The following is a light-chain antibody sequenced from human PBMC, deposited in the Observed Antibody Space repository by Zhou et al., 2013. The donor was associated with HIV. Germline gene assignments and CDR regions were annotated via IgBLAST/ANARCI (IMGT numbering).Light chain of an antibody. CDR1: QSVSSA. V-gene: IGKV3-15*01. Sequence: EIVMTQSPATLSVSPGERVTLSCRASQSVSSALAWYQQKTGQAPRLLIYSTSTRATGVPARFSGSGSGTDFTLTISRLEPEDFAVYYCQQYGNPPLTFGGGTKVEIK. CDR2: STS. J-gene: IGKJ4*01. CDR3: QQYGNPPLT.